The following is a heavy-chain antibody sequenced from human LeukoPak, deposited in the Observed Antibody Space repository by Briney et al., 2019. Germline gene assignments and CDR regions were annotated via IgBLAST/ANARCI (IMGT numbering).Heavy chain of an antibody. Sequence: GEPLKISCQGSGHSFTNYWIGWVRQMPGKGLEWMGIIYPGDSDTRYSPSFQGQVTISADKSISTAYLQWSSLKASDTAMYYCARPVGATADYFDYWGQGTLVTVSS. CDR2: IYPGDSDT. CDR1: GHSFTNYW. J-gene: IGHJ4*02. D-gene: IGHD1-26*01. CDR3: ARPVGATADYFDY. V-gene: IGHV5-51*01.